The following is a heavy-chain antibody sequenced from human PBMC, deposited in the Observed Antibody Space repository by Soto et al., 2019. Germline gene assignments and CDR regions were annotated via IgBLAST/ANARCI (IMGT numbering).Heavy chain of an antibody. CDR3: ARDRSTYGGGGTGEVKENWFDP. Sequence: PSETLSLTCTVSGASISGFYWSWIRKSAGKGLEWIGYAYSSGSTDYNPSLKSRVTMAVDTSKNQVSLKLNSATTADTAVYYCARDRSTYGGGGTGEVKENWFDPWGPGTLVTVSS. V-gene: IGHV4-4*07. D-gene: IGHD3-3*02. J-gene: IGHJ5*02. CDR2: AYSSGST. CDR1: GASISGFY.